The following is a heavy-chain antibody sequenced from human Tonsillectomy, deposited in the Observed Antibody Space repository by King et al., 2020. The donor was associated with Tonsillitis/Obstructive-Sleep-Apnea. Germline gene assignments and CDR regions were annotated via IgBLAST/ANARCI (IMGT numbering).Heavy chain of an antibody. CDR1: GYTFTTYG. J-gene: IGHJ4*02. D-gene: IGHD3-22*01. Sequence: VQLVESGAEVKKPGASVKVSCTASGYTFTTYGISWVRQAPGQGLEWMGWISPSNGDTNYAQKLQDRVTMSTGTSTSPAYMELRSLRSDDTAVYYWARDSMSHYYDSSAYHNFDYWGQGTLVTVSS. CDR2: ISPSNGDT. CDR3: ARDSMSHYYDSSAYHNFDY. V-gene: IGHV1-18*01.